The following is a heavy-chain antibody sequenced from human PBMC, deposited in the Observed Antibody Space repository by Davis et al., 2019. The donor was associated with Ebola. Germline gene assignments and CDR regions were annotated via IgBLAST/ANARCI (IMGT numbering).Heavy chain of an antibody. CDR1: GFTFISYA. Sequence: PGGSLRLSCAASGFTFISYAMSWVRQAPGKGLEWVSGISWNSGSIGYADSVKGRFTISRDNAKNSLYLQMNSLRAEDTALYYCAKDNYWGQGTLVTGSS. V-gene: IGHV3-9*01. CDR3: AKDNY. CDR2: ISWNSGSI. J-gene: IGHJ4*02.